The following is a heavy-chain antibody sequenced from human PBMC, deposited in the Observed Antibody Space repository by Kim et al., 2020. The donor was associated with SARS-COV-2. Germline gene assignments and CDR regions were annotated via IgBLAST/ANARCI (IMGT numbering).Heavy chain of an antibody. CDR3: ARGPVSSGLGY. CDR2: T. J-gene: IGHJ4*02. D-gene: IGHD6-19*01. Sequence: THSNPSLKGRVTISVDTSKNQFSLNLSSVTAADTAVYYCARGPVSSGLGYWGQGTLVTVSS. V-gene: IGHV4-34*01.